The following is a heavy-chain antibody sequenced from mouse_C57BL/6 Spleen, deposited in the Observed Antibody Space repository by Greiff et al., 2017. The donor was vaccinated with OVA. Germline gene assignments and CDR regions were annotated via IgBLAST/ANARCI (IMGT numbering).Heavy chain of an antibody. J-gene: IGHJ2*01. CDR1: GFNIKDDY. Sequence: EVQLQQSGAELVRPGASVTLSCTASGFNIKDDYMHWVKQRPEQGLEWLGWIDTENGDTEYASNFQGKATITAYTSSNTAYMQLSSLTDEDTAVYYCTKGNYDLGFDYWGQGTTLTVSS. CDR3: TKGNYDLGFDY. D-gene: IGHD2-1*01. CDR2: IDTENGDT. V-gene: IGHV14-4*01.